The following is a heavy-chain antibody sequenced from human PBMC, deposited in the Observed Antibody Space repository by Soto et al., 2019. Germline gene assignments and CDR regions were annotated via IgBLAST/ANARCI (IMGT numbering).Heavy chain of an antibody. J-gene: IGHJ6*02. CDR3: ARGSAGRFLGVYYGVDV. CDR2: IYYNGDT. CDR1: GGSVNSGAYH. Sequence: QVQLQESGPGLVKPSQTLSVTCTVSGGSVNSGAYHWNWIRQHPGKGLDWIGYIYYNGDTSYNSSLRSRSNISIDTSKNQFSLTLTSVAAADTAVYFCARGSAGRFLGVYYGVDVWDPGTMVTVSS. V-gene: IGHV4-31*03. D-gene: IGHD3-3*01.